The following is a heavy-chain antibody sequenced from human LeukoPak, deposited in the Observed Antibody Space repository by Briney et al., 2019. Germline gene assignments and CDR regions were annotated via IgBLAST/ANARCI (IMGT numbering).Heavy chain of an antibody. CDR3: ARHRDGYNPHFDY. J-gene: IGHJ4*02. Sequence: ASVKVSCKASGYTFTGYYMHWVRQAPGQGLEWMGWINPNSGGTNYAQKFQGRVTMTRDTSISIAYMELSRLRSDDTAVYYCARHRDGYNPHFDYWGKGTLVTVSS. CDR2: INPNSGGT. D-gene: IGHD5-24*01. V-gene: IGHV1-2*02. CDR1: GYTFTGYY.